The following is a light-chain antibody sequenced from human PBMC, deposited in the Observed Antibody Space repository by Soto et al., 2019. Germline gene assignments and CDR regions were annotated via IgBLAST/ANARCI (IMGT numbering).Light chain of an antibody. V-gene: IGLV2-8*01. CDR1: SSDVGGYNY. CDR2: EVS. CDR3: SSYAGSNNFGV. Sequence: QSALTQPPSASGSPGQSVTISCTGTSSDVGGYNYVSWYQQHPGKAPKLMIYEVSKRPSGVPDRFSGSKSGNTASLTVSGVQAEYEADYYCSSYAGSNNFGVFGGGTKLTVL. J-gene: IGLJ2*01.